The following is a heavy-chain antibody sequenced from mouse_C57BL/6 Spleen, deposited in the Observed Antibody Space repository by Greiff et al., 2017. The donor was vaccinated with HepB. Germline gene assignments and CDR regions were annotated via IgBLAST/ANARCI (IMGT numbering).Heavy chain of an antibody. CDR2: IYPGDGDT. CDR1: GYAFSSYW. V-gene: IGHV1-80*01. Sequence: VQLQQSGAELVKPGASVKISCKASGYAFSSYWMNWVKQRPGKGLEWIGQIYPGDGDTNYNGKFKGKATLTADKSSSTAYMQLSSLTSEDSAVYFCARWADDYDGYWYFDVWGTGTTVTVSS. CDR3: ARWADDYDGYWYFDV. D-gene: IGHD2-4*01. J-gene: IGHJ1*03.